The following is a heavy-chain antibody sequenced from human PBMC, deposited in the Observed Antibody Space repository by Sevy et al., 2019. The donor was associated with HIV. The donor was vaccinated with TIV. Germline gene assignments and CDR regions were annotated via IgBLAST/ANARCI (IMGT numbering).Heavy chain of an antibody. CDR1: GYTFTSYG. J-gene: IGHJ6*02. V-gene: IGHV1-18*01. D-gene: IGHD3-3*01. CDR3: ARERLVLRSYGMDV. Sequence: ASVKVSCKASGYTFTSYGISWVRQAPGQGLEWMGWISAYNGNTNYAQKLQGRVTMTTDKSTRTADMELRSLRSDDTAVYYCARERLVLRSYGMDVWGQGTTVTVSS. CDR2: ISAYNGNT.